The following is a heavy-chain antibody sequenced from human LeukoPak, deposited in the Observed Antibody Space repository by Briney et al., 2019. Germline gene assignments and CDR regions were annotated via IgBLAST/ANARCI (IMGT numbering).Heavy chain of an antibody. CDR1: GDSIKSYY. J-gene: IGHJ4*02. CDR3: ARYSSSWYYFDY. Sequence: SETLSLTCTVSGDSIKSYYWSWVRQPPGKGLEWIGYIYYSGSTNYSPSLNSRVTISLDTSRNQFSLKLRSVTAADTAVYYCARYSSSWYYFDYWGQGTLVTVSS. CDR2: IYYSGST. V-gene: IGHV4-59*01. D-gene: IGHD6-13*01.